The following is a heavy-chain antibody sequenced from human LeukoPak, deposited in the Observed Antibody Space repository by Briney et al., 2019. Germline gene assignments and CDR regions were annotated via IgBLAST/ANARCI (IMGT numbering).Heavy chain of an antibody. CDR3: ARLWNLVVPDY. V-gene: IGHV1-46*01. D-gene: IGHD3-22*01. J-gene: IGHJ4*02. Sequence: ASVKVSCKASGYTFTSYGISWVRQAPGQGLEWMGIINPSGGSTSYAQKFQGRVTMTRDTSTSTVYMELSSLRSEDTAVYYCARLWNLVVPDYWGQGTLVTVSS. CDR1: GYTFTSYG. CDR2: INPSGGST.